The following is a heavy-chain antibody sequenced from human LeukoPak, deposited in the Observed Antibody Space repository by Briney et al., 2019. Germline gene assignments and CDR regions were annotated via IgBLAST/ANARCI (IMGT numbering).Heavy chain of an antibody. CDR2: ITSSSSTI. Sequence: GGSLRLSCAASGFIFSSYSMNWVRQAPGKGLEWISFITSSSSTIYYADSVKGRFTISRDNAKNSLYLQMNSLRAEDTAVYYCARDSVVRGVIAYWGQGTLVTVSS. V-gene: IGHV3-48*04. D-gene: IGHD3-10*01. CDR3: ARDSVVRGVIAY. CDR1: GFIFSSYS. J-gene: IGHJ4*02.